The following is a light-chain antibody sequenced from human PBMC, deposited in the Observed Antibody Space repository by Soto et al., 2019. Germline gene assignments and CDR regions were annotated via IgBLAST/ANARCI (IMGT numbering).Light chain of an antibody. CDR3: QVLDINTHVV. CDR1: NVGRRN. CDR2: IDS. Sequence: SYELTQPLSVSVALGQTARITCGGNNVGRRNVHWYQQKPGQAPVLVIYIDSSRPSGIPERFSGSNSGNTATLTISGAQAGDEADYYCQVLDINTHVVLGGGNKLTVL. V-gene: IGLV3-9*01. J-gene: IGLJ2*01.